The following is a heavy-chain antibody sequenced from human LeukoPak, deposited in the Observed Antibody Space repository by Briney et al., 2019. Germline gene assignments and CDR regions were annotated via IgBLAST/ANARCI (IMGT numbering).Heavy chain of an antibody. V-gene: IGHV3-30*18. J-gene: IGHJ4*02. CDR2: ISYDGSNK. CDR1: GFTFSSYG. CDR3: AKERSSGWYYFHY. Sequence: GRSLRPSCAASGFTFSSYGMHWVRQAPGKGPEWVAVISYDGSNKYHADSVKGRFTISRDNSKNTLYLQMNSLTAEDTAVYYCAKERSSGWYYFHYWGQGTRVTVSS. D-gene: IGHD6-19*01.